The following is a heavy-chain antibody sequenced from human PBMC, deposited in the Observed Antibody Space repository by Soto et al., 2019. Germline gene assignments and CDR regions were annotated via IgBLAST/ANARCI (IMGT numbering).Heavy chain of an antibody. Sequence: SETLSLTCAVYGGSSSGYYWSWIRQPPGKGLEWIGEINHSASTNYNPSLKSRVTISVDTSKNQSSLKLSSVTAADTAVYYCTLRYCSGGSCLLYFDYCGQGTLVTVSS. CDR3: TLRYCSGGSCLLYFDY. D-gene: IGHD2-15*01. J-gene: IGHJ4*02. CDR1: GGSSSGYY. CDR2: INHSAST. V-gene: IGHV4-34*01.